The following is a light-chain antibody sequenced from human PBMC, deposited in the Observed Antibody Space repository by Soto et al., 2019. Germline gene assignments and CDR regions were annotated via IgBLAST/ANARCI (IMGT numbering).Light chain of an antibody. V-gene: IGKV3-20*01. J-gene: IGKJ1*01. CDR2: HTS. Sequence: ETVLTQSPGTLSLSPGERATLSCRASQSVGGSLAWYQQRPGQAPRLLVYHTSNRATGIPDRFSASGSGTDFTLTISRLEPEDFAVYYCQQYESSPRTFGQGTKVEIQ. CDR3: QQYESSPRT. CDR1: QSVGGS.